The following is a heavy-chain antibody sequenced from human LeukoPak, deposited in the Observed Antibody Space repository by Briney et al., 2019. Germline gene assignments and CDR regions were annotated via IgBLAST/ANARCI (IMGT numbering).Heavy chain of an antibody. J-gene: IGHJ4*02. D-gene: IGHD3-16*02. CDR1: GGSIDSTNW. Sequence: SETLSLTCDVSGGSIDSTNWWNWVRQPPGKGLEWIGEIHHDGRINYNPSLKSRVTLSVDKSKNQFSLRLNSVTAVDTAMYYCARSHDHLWGNYPDYWGQGTLVTVSS. CDR3: ARSHDHLWGNYPDY. V-gene: IGHV4/OR15-8*01. CDR2: IHHDGRI.